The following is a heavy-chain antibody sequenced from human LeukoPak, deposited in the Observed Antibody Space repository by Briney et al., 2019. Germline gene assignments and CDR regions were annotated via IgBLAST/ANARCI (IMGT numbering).Heavy chain of an antibody. V-gene: IGHV4-59*01. CDR3: ARVNSVRGYGYGYFDY. CDR2: IYYSGST. D-gene: IGHD5-18*01. CDR1: GGSISSYY. Sequence: SETLSLTCTVSGGSISSYYWSWIRQPPGKGPEWTGYIYYSGSTNYNPSLKSRVTISVDTSKNQFSLKLSSVTAADTAVYYCARVNSVRGYGYGYFDYWGQGTLVTVSS. J-gene: IGHJ4*02.